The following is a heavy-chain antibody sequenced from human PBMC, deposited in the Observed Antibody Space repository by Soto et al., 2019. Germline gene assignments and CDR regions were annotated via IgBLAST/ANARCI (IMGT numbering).Heavy chain of an antibody. Sequence: PGGSLRLSCAASGFTFGPYNMNWVRQAPGKGLEWVSSISSSNNYIYYADSVKGRFTISRDNAKKSLYLQMNSLRAEDTAVYYCARGVGAITNYYYGMDVWGQGTTVTVSS. CDR3: ARGVGAITNYYYGMDV. CDR2: ISSSNNYI. J-gene: IGHJ6*02. CDR1: GFTFGPYN. D-gene: IGHD1-26*01. V-gene: IGHV3-21*01.